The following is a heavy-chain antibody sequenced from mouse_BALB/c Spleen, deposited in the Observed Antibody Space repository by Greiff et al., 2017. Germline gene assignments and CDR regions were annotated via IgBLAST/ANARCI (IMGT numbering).Heavy chain of an antibody. CDR1: GFNIKDYY. CDR2: IDPENGNT. Sequence: EVQLQQSGAELVRPGALVKLSCKASGFNIKDYYMHWVKQRPEQGLEWIGWIDPENGNTIYDPKFQGKASITADTSSNTAYLQLSSLTSEDTAVYYCARITTVVADYWGQGTTLTVSS. CDR3: ARITTVVADY. D-gene: IGHD1-1*01. V-gene: IGHV14-1*02. J-gene: IGHJ2*01.